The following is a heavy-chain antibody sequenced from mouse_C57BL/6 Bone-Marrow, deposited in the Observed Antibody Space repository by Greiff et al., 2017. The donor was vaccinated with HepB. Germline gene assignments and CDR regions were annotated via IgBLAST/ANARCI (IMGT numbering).Heavy chain of an antibody. V-gene: IGHV1-64*01. D-gene: IGHD2-3*01. Sequence: VQLQQPGAELVKPGASVKLSCKASGYTFTSYWMHWVKQRPGQGLEWIGMIHPNSGSTNYNEKFKSKATLTVDKSSSTAYMQLSSLTSGDSAVYYCARSGLLTRDYWGQGTTLTVSS. CDR2: IHPNSGST. J-gene: IGHJ2*01. CDR3: ARSGLLTRDY. CDR1: GYTFTSYW.